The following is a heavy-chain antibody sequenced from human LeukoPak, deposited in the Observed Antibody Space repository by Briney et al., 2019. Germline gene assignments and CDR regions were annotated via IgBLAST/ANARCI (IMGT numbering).Heavy chain of an antibody. D-gene: IGHD3-22*01. Sequence: GGSLRLSCAASGFTFSSYGMHWVRQAPGKGLEWVAVISYDGSNKYYADSVKGRFTISRDNSKNTLYLQMNSLRAEDTAVYYCAKDYYYYDSSGYPWFDPWGQGTLVTVSS. CDR2: ISYDGSNK. CDR1: GFTFSSYG. J-gene: IGHJ5*02. V-gene: IGHV3-30*18. CDR3: AKDYYYYDSSGYPWFDP.